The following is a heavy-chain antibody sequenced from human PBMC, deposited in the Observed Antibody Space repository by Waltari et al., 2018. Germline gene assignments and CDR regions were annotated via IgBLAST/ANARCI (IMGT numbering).Heavy chain of an antibody. CDR1: GGSFSGYY. CDR3: ARGWVVTLYFGWFDP. Sequence: QVQLQQWGAGLLKPSETLSLTCAVYGGSFSGYYWSWIRQPPGKGLEWIGEINHSGSTHYNPSLKSRVTISVDTSKNQFSLKLSSVTAADTAVYYCARGWVVTLYFGWFDPWGQGTLVTVSS. V-gene: IGHV4-34*01. CDR2: INHSGST. J-gene: IGHJ5*02. D-gene: IGHD2-15*01.